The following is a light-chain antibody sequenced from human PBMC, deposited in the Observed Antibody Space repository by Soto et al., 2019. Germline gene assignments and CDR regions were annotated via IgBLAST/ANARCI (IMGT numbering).Light chain of an antibody. CDR3: QQLTSYPRST. V-gene: IGKV1-33*01. J-gene: IGKJ5*01. CDR1: QDISNY. Sequence: DIQMTQSPSSLSASVGDRVTITCQASQDISNYLSWYQQKPGKAPKLLIYDASTLETGVPSRFSGSGSGTEFTLTISSLQPEDFATYHCQQLTSYPRSTFGQGTRLEI. CDR2: DAS.